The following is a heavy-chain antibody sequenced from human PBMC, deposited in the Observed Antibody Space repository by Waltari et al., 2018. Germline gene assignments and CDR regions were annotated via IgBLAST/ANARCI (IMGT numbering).Heavy chain of an antibody. J-gene: IGHJ4*02. D-gene: IGHD3-22*01. Sequence: QVQLVESGGGVVQPGRSLRLSCAASGFTFSSYAVHRVRRAPGKGLEGGAVISYEGSNKYYAASVKGRFTISRDNSKTTLYLQMTSRIAEDTAVYYGARGGYDSSGYLGYWGQGTLVTVSS. CDR1: GFTFSSYA. V-gene: IGHV3-30-3*01. CDR2: ISYEGSNK. CDR3: ARGGYDSSGYLGY.